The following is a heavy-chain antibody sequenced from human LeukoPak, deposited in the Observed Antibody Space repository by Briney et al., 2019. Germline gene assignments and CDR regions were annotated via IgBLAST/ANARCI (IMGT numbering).Heavy chain of an antibody. CDR2: INQDGSET. Sequence: GGSLRLSCAATGFTFSTYWMTWVRQAPGKGLEWVATINQDGSETYYVDSVKGRFTISRDNAKNSLYLQMNSLRAEDTAVYYCARDGNIVVVVAATFDYWGQGTLVTVSS. D-gene: IGHD2-15*01. CDR3: ARDGNIVVVVAATFDY. V-gene: IGHV3-7*01. CDR1: GFTFSTYW. J-gene: IGHJ4*02.